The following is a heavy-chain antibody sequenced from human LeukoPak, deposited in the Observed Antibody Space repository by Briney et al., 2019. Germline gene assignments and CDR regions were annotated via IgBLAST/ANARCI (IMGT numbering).Heavy chain of an antibody. V-gene: IGHV1-69*02. CDR1: GGTFSSYT. CDR2: IIPILGIA. D-gene: IGHD4-17*01. CDR3: ARTRDYGNWYFDL. Sequence: SVKVSCKASGGTFSSYTISWVRQAPGQGLEWMGRIIPILGIANYAQKFQGRVTITADKSTCTAYMELSSLRSEDTAVYYCARTRDYGNWYFDLWGRGTLVTVSS. J-gene: IGHJ2*01.